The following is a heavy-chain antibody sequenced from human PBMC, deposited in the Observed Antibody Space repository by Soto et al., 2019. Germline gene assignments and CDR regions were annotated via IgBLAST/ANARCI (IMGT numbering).Heavy chain of an antibody. CDR2: IYYSGST. CDR1: GGSINSSSHY. CDR3: ARRGDYYDSSGYYHTDYFDY. D-gene: IGHD3-22*01. J-gene: IGHJ4*02. V-gene: IGHV4-39*01. Sequence: SETLSLTCTVSGGSINSSSHYWGWIRQPPGKGLEWIGSIYYSGSTYYNPSLKSRVTISVDTSKNQFSLKLSSVTAADTAVYYCARRGDYYDSSGYYHTDYFDYWGQGTLVTVSS.